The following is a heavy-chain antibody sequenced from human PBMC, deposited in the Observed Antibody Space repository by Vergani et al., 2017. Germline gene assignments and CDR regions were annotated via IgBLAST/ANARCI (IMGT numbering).Heavy chain of an antibody. CDR3: ARETVVTSWDGYRFHYMDV. D-gene: IGHD3-16*02. CDR1: GGAVNSGSNF. CDR2: TSTDGST. Sequence: QVQLQESGPGLVKPSQTLSLTCPVSGGAVNSGSNFWTWTRQPAGKGLEWIGRTSTDGSTNYNPSLKSRVTVSVDTSKTQISLRLTSVTAEDTAVYYCARETVVTSWDGYRFHYMDVWGKGTTVTVSS. V-gene: IGHV4-61*02. J-gene: IGHJ6*03.